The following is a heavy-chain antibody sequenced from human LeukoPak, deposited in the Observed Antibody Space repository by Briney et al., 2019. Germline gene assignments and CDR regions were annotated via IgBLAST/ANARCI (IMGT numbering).Heavy chain of an antibody. Sequence: PGGSLRLSCAASGFTFSSYWMHRVRQAPGKGLVWVSRINTDGSSTSYADSVKGRFTISRDNAKNTLYLQMNSLRAEDTAVYYCARESLLIAAPFDYWGQGTLVTVSS. J-gene: IGHJ4*02. D-gene: IGHD6-6*01. CDR3: ARESLLIAAPFDY. CDR2: INTDGSST. CDR1: GFTFSSYW. V-gene: IGHV3-74*01.